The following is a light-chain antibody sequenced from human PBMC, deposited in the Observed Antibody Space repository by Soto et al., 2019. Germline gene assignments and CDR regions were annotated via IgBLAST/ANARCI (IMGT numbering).Light chain of an antibody. CDR1: QSVRNK. CDR3: QQYNIWRSIT. J-gene: IGKJ5*01. V-gene: IGKV3-15*01. Sequence: EIVVTQSQATLSVSPGERVTLSCLASQSVRNKVAWYQQKPGQTPRVIIYDTSTRAADIPARFSGSGYGTYFTLTISSLQSEDFAVYYCQQYNIWRSITFGPGTRLEIK. CDR2: DTS.